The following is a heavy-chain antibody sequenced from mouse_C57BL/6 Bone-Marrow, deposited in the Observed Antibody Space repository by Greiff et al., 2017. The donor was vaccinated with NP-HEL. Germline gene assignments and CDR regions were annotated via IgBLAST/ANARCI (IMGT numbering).Heavy chain of an antibody. D-gene: IGHD1-1*01. CDR1: GFTFSSYG. CDR3: ARHPITTVERGYFDV. J-gene: IGHJ1*03. CDR2: ISSGGSYT. V-gene: IGHV5-6*01. Sequence: EVKLVESGGDLVKPGGSLKLSCAASGFTFSSYGMSWVRQTPDKRLEWVATISSGGSYTYYPASVKGRFTISRDNAKKTLYLQMSSLKSEYTAMYYLARHPITTVERGYFDVWGTGTTVTVSS.